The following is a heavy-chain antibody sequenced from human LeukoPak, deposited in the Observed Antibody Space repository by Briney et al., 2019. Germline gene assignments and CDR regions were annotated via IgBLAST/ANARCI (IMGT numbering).Heavy chain of an antibody. CDR2: IRYDGSNK. J-gene: IGHJ4*02. D-gene: IGHD3-10*01. CDR3: AKDSIQLFGGAFDY. V-gene: IGHV3-30*02. Sequence: PGGSLRLSCAASGFTFSSYGMHWVRQAPGKGLEWVAFIRYDGSNKYYADSVKGRFTISRDNSKNTLYLQMNSLRAEDTAVYYCAKDSIQLFGGAFDYWGQGTLVTVSS. CDR1: GFTFSSYG.